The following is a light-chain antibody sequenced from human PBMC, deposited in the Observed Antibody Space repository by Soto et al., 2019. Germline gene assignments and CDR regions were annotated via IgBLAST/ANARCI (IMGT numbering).Light chain of an antibody. J-gene: IGKJ1*01. Sequence: EIVVTQSPGTLSLSPGERATLSCRASQSVSSSYLAWYQQKPGQAPRLLIYGASSRATGIPDRFSGSGSGTDFTLTISRLEPEDFAVYYCQQYGSSPWTFGHGTQVDIK. CDR3: QQYGSSPWT. CDR2: GAS. V-gene: IGKV3-20*01. CDR1: QSVSSSY.